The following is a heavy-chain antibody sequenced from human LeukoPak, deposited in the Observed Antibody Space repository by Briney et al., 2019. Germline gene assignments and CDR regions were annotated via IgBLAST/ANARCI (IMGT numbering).Heavy chain of an antibody. D-gene: IGHD6-19*01. J-gene: IGHJ3*02. CDR1: AYSFTTYW. Sequence: PGESLKISCKGSAYSFTTYWISWVRQVPGKGLEWMGRIDPSDSYTNYSPSFQGHVTISADKSIITAYLQWSSLKASDTAMYFCARHLVAVAGRAAFDIWGQGTMVTVSS. CDR2: IDPSDSYT. V-gene: IGHV5-10-1*01. CDR3: ARHLVAVAGRAAFDI.